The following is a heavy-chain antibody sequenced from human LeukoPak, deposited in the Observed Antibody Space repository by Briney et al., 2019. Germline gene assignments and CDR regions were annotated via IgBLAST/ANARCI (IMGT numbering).Heavy chain of an antibody. J-gene: IGHJ4*02. Sequence: AGGSLRLSCAASGFTFNNAWMSWVRQAPGKGLEWVGRIKSKTDGGTTDYAAPVKGRFTISRDDSKNTLYLQMDGLKTEDTAVYYCITFSMIVVVITDWGLGTLVTVSS. CDR1: GFTFNNAW. V-gene: IGHV3-15*01. CDR3: ITFSMIVVVITD. CDR2: IKSKTDGGTT. D-gene: IGHD3-22*01.